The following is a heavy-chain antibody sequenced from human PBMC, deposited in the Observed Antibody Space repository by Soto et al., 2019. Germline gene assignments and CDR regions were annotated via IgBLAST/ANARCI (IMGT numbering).Heavy chain of an antibody. CDR3: ARYSGSYFHFDY. Sequence: QVQLQESGPGLVKPSQTLSLTCTVSGGSISNGDYYWGWIRQPPGKGLEWIGNIYHSGSTYYYPSLKSRVIISVDTSKNQFALKLSSVTAAVTAVYYCARYSGSYFHFDYWGQGTLVTVSS. J-gene: IGHJ4*02. CDR2: IYHSGST. V-gene: IGHV4-30-4*08. CDR1: GGSISNGDYY. D-gene: IGHD1-26*01.